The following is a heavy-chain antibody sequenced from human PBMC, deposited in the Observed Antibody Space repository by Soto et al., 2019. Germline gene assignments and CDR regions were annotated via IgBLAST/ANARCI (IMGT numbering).Heavy chain of an antibody. CDR1: GFTFSSYP. D-gene: IGHD1-20*01. CDR2: VSGKGLGWVATVGGGGVDT. V-gene: IGHV3-23*01. Sequence: EVQLLESGGGLVQPGGSLRLSCATSGFTFSSYPMSWVRQAPGKGLKWVSTVSGKGLGWVATVGGGGVDTYDADSVKGRFTISRDNSKDTLYLKMNSLRAEDTAVYYCAKGRYNWNHFDYWGQGTLVTVSS. J-gene: IGHJ4*02. CDR3: AKGRYNWNHFDY.